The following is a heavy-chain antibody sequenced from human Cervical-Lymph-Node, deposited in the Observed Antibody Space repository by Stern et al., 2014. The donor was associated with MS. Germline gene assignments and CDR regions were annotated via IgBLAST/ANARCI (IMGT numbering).Heavy chain of an antibody. V-gene: IGHV5-51*01. J-gene: IGHJ5*02. CDR3: TRVMSEYSSFEGGDWCDP. D-gene: IGHD4-11*01. CDR1: GYSFTTNW. CDR2: IYPGDSNT. Sequence: EVQLVESGAEVKKRGESLKISCKGSGYSFTTNWIGWVRQMPGKGLGWMGIIYPGDSNTRYSPSFQGQVTISADNSIPTAYLQWGSLKASDTAIYYCTRVMSEYSSFEGGDWCDPWGQGTLVTVSS.